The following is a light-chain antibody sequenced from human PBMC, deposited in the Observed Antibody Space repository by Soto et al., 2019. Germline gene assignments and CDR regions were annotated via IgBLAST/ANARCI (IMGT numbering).Light chain of an antibody. J-gene: IGKJ1*01. Sequence: EIVMTQSPATLSVSPGERVTLSCRASQSVSSNLAWYQQKPGQAPRLLIYGASTRATGIPARFSGSGSGTEFTLTISSLQSEDFAVYYCQHYNNWPPWTFGHGTKVE. CDR1: QSVSSN. V-gene: IGKV3-15*01. CDR3: QHYNNWPPWT. CDR2: GAS.